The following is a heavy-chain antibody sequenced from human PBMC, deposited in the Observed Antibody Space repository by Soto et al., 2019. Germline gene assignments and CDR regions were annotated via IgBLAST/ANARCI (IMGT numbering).Heavy chain of an antibody. D-gene: IGHD3-3*01. CDR3: ARDITIFGVVPPSNAFDI. J-gene: IGHJ3*02. Sequence: TLSLTCAVSGGSVSSSNWWSWVRQPPGKGLEWIGEIYHSGSTNYNPSLKSRVTISVDKSKNQFSLKLSSVTAADTAVYYCARDITIFGVVPPSNAFDIWGQGTMVTVSS. V-gene: IGHV4-4*02. CDR2: IYHSGST. CDR1: GGSVSSSNW.